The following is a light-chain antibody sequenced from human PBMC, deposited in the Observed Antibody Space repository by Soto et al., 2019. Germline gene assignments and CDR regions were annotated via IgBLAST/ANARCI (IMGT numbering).Light chain of an antibody. CDR1: QSVSSN. Sequence: EIVMTQSPATRSVSPGERATLSCRASQSVSSNLAWYQQKPGQAPRLLIYGASTRATGIPARFSGSGSGTEFTLTISSLQSEDFAVYYCQQYNNWPPDTFGQGTKLEIK. CDR2: GAS. V-gene: IGKV3-15*01. J-gene: IGKJ2*01. CDR3: QQYNNWPPDT.